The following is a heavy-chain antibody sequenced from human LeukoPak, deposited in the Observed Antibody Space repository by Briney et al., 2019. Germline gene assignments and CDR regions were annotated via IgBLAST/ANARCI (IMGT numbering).Heavy chain of an antibody. J-gene: IGHJ4*02. D-gene: IGHD6-19*01. Sequence: GSLRLSCAASGFTFSSYWMHWVRQAAGKGLVWVSRINSDGSSTSYADSVKGRFTISRDNAKNTLYLQMNSLRAEDTAVYYCARLVGYSSGWFDYWGQGTLVTVSS. V-gene: IGHV3-74*01. CDR1: GFTFSSYW. CDR2: INSDGSST. CDR3: ARLVGYSSGWFDY.